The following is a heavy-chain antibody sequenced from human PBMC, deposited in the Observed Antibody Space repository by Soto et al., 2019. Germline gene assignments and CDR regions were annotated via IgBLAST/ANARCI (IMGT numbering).Heavy chain of an antibody. CDR1: GGSISSYY. V-gene: IGHV4-59*01. CDR3: ARVEPTIFGCYGMDV. D-gene: IGHD3-3*01. CDR2: IYYSGST. J-gene: IGHJ6*02. Sequence: QVQLQESGPGLVKPSETLSLTCTVSGGSISSYYWSWIRQPPGKGLEWIGYIYYSGSTNYNPSLKSRVTISVDTSKNPFSLKLSSVTAADTAVYYCARVEPTIFGCYGMDVWGQGTTVTVSS.